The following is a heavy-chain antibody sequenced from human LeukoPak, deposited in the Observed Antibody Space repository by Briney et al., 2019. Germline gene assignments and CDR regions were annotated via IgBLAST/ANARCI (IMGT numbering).Heavy chain of an antibody. CDR2: IYYTGTT. D-gene: IGHD6-19*01. CDR1: GGSISGFY. CDR3: AGGSKWLAFDY. J-gene: IGHJ4*02. V-gene: IGHV4-59*01. Sequence: SETLSLTCTVSGGSISGFYWSWIRQPPGKGLEWIGYIYYTGTTNYNPSLKSRVTLSVDTSKNQVSLKLSTVSAADTAMYYCAGGSKWLAFDYWGQGSLVTVSS.